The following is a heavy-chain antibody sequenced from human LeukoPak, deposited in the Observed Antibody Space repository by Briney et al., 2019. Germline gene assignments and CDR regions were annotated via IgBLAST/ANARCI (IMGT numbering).Heavy chain of an antibody. CDR3: ARDRPTSYDFWSGYYIPMDYMDV. D-gene: IGHD3-3*01. J-gene: IGHJ6*03. Sequence: PGGSLRLSCAASGFTVSSNYMSWVRQAPGKGLEWVSVIYSGGSTYYADSVKGRFTISRDNSKNTLYLQMNSLRAEDTAVYYCARDRPTSYDFWSGYYIPMDYMDVWGKGTTVTVSS. V-gene: IGHV3-53*01. CDR1: GFTVSSNY. CDR2: IYSGGST.